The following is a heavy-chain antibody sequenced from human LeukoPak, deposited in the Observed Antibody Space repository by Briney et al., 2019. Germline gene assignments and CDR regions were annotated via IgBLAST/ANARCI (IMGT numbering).Heavy chain of an antibody. CDR3: ARIGRGRDGYSY. J-gene: IGHJ4*02. Sequence: SETLSLTCAVYGGSFSGYYWSWIRQPPGKGLEWIGEIDHSGSTNYNPSLKSRVTISVDTSKNQFSLKLSSVTAADTAVYYCARIGRGRDGYSYWGQGTPVTVSS. D-gene: IGHD4-4*01. CDR2: IDHSGST. CDR1: GGSFSGYY. V-gene: IGHV4-34*01.